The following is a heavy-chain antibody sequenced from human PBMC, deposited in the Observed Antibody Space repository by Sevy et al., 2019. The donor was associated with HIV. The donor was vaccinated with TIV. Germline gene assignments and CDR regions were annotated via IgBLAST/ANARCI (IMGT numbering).Heavy chain of an antibody. Sequence: ASVKVSCKASGYTFTGYYMHWVRQAPGQGLEWMGWINPNSGGTNYAQKFQGRVTMTRDTSISTAYMELSRLSSDDTAVYYCARASIVVVPAATDAFDIWGQGTMVTVSS. CDR3: ARASIVVVPAATDAFDI. V-gene: IGHV1-2*02. J-gene: IGHJ3*02. CDR2: INPNSGGT. D-gene: IGHD2-2*01. CDR1: GYTFTGYY.